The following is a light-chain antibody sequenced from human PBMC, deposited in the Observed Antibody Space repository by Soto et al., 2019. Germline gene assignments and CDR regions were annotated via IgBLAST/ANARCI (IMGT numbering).Light chain of an antibody. CDR3: QQYHSYS. J-gene: IGKJ1*01. CDR2: HAS. Sequence: IKMSQSRFTLPASEEDRVTITCRASQSISNWLAWYQQKPGTAPKVLIYHASNLQSGVPSRFSGSGSGTEFTLSISSLQPDDFATYYCQQYHSYSFGQGTKVDIK. V-gene: IGKV1-5*01. CDR1: QSISNW.